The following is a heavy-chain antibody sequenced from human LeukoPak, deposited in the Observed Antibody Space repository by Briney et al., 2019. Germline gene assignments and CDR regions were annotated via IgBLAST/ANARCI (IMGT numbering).Heavy chain of an antibody. V-gene: IGHV4-39*07. CDR3: ARGPIAVAVGSPDY. CDR2: INHSGST. D-gene: IGHD6-19*01. J-gene: IGHJ4*02. Sequence: SETLSLTCTVSGGSISSNSYYWGWIRQPPGKGLEWIGEINHSGSTKYNSSLKSRVTISVDTSKNQFSLKLSSVTAADTAVYYCARGPIAVAVGSPDYWGQGTLVTVSS. CDR1: GGSISSNSYY.